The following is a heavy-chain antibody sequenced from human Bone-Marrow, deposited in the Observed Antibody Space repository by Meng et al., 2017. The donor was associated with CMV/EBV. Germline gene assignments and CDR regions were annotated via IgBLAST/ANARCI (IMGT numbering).Heavy chain of an antibody. CDR3: AGSKRSGNYLTYYYYYDMDV. Sequence: GGSLISCAASGFTFSTYGMHWVRQAPGKGLEWVAVMSSDGSNKYYADPVKGRFTISRDNSKNTLYLQMNNLRAEDTAVYYCAGSKRSGNYLTYYYYYDMDVWGQGTTVTVSS. D-gene: IGHD3-10*01. J-gene: IGHJ6*02. CDR2: MSSDGSNK. V-gene: IGHV3-30-3*01. CDR1: GFTFSTYG.